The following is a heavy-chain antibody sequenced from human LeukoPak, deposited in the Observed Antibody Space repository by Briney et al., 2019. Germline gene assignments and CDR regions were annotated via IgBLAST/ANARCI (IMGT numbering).Heavy chain of an antibody. V-gene: IGHV3-23*01. CDR2: ISGSGGST. CDR1: GFTFSSYA. Sequence: GSLRLSCAASGFTFSSYAMSWVGQAPGKGLEWVAVISGSGGSTYYADSVKGRFTISRDNSKNTLYLQMNSLRAEDTAVYYCAKDRGSSGWYGFDYWGQGTLVTVSS. D-gene: IGHD6-19*01. CDR3: AKDRGSSGWYGFDY. J-gene: IGHJ4*02.